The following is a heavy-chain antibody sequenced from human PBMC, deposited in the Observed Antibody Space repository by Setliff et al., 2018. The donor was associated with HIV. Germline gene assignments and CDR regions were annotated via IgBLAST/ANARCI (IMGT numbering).Heavy chain of an antibody. CDR1: GDSMSSYY. Sequence: PSETLSLTCTVSGDSMSSYYWNWIRQPPGMGLEWIGYIDYSGSRTYNSALKSRVSMSVDTSKSQFSLKFTSVTAADTAVYYCASGRDFWSGLYVWGKGTTVTVSS. CDR2: IDYSGSR. CDR3: ASGRDFWSGLYV. D-gene: IGHD3-3*01. J-gene: IGHJ6*04. V-gene: IGHV4-59*08.